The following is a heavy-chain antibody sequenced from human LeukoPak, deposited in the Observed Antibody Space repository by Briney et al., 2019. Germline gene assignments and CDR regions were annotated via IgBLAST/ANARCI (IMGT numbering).Heavy chain of an antibody. J-gene: IGHJ4*02. V-gene: IGHV1-2*02. D-gene: IGHD6-13*01. Sequence: GASVKVSCKASGYTFTGYYIHWVRQAPGQGLEWMGWINPNSGGTNYAQKFQGRVTMTRDTSISTPYMELSRLRSDDTAVYYCASSWVYSSSWSHNEFDYWGQGTLVTVSS. CDR2: INPNSGGT. CDR3: ASSWVYSSSWSHNEFDY. CDR1: GYTFTGYY.